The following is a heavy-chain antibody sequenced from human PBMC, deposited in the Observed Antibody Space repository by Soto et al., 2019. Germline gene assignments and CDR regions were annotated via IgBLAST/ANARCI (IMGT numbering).Heavy chain of an antibody. J-gene: IGHJ6*02. D-gene: IGHD5-18*01. CDR2: IVVGSGNT. V-gene: IGHV1-58*01. CDR1: GFTFTISA. CDR3: AADGYSYGYGYYYYYGMDV. Sequence: GASVKVSCRASGFTFTISAVQWVRQARGQRLEWIGWIVVGSGNTNYAQKFQERVTITRDMSTSTAYMELSRLRSEDTAVYYSAADGYSYGYGYYYYYGMDVWGQGTTVTVSS.